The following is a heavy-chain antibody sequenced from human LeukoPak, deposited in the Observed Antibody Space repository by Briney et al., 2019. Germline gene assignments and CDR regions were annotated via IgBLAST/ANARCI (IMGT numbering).Heavy chain of an antibody. CDR1: GFPFRSYA. J-gene: IGHJ4*02. CDR2: ISNDGTNK. D-gene: IGHD6-13*01. Sequence: GGSLRLSCAASGFPFRSYAMHWVRQAPGKGLEWVAVISNDGTNKYYADSVRGRFTISRDNSKNTLYLQMNSLRVEDTAVYYCARDTGPQDSSSWYGAVDYWGQGTLVTVSS. CDR3: ARDTGPQDSSSWYGAVDY. V-gene: IGHV3-30-3*01.